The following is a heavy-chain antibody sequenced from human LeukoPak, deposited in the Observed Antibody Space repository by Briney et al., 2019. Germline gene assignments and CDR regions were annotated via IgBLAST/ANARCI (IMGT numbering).Heavy chain of an antibody. D-gene: IGHD2-15*01. CDR1: GFTFSSHG. CDR3: APGYCSGGSCYSVDY. CDR2: IGGTGGFIT. J-gene: IGHJ4*02. Sequence: GGSLRLSCAASGFTFSSHGMNWVRQAPGKGLEWVSGIGGTGGFITYYAESVKGRSTVSRDNSKNTLYLQMNSLRAEDTAVYYCAPGYCSGGSCYSVDYWGQGTLVTVSS. V-gene: IGHV3-23*01.